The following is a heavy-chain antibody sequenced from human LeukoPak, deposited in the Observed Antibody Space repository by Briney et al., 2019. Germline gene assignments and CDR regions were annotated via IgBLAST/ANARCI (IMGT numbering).Heavy chain of an antibody. J-gene: IGHJ2*01. CDR3: ARTWCIAVAVDWYFDL. V-gene: IGHV3-21*01. CDR1: GFTFSSYS. Sequence: GGSLRLSCAASGFTFSSYSMNWVRQAPGKGLEWVSSINSSSSYIYYADSVKGRFTISRDNAKNSLYLQMNSLRAEDTAVYYCARTWCIAVAVDWYFDLWGRGTLVTVSS. CDR2: INSSSSYI. D-gene: IGHD6-19*01.